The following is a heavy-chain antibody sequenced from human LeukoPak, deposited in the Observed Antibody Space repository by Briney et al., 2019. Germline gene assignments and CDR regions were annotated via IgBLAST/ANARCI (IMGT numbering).Heavy chain of an antibody. CDR2: ISYDGSNK. V-gene: IGHV3-30*18. D-gene: IGHD6-13*01. J-gene: IGHJ4*02. CDR1: GFTFSSYG. Sequence: LPGGSLRLSCAASGFTFSSYGMHWVRQAPGKGLEWVAVISYDGSNKYYADSVKGRFTISRDNSKNTLYLQMNSLRAEDTAVYYCAKDRSGIAADYWGQGTLVTVSS. CDR3: AKDRSGIAADY.